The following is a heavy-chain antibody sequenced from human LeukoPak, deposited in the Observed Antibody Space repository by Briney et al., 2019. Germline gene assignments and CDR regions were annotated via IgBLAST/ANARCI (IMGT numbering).Heavy chain of an antibody. CDR2: TNEGGSGK. V-gene: IGHV3-7*03. CDR1: GFVFSSCW. J-gene: IGHJ4*02. CDR3: ARAVTSTEGY. Sequence: GGSLRLSCAASGFVFSSCWMTWVRQAPGKGLEWVASTNEGGSGKYYVDSVKGRFTISRDNAQKSLYLEMHSLRVEDTAVYYCARAVTSTEGYWGQGTLVTVSS.